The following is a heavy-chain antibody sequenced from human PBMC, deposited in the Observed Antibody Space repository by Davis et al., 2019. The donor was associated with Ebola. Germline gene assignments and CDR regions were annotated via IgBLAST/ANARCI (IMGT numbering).Heavy chain of an antibody. CDR3: ARDPGMYQHWSDP. D-gene: IGHD2-2*01. J-gene: IGHJ5*02. Sequence: PGRSLRLSCAASALTFSDYYMSCIRQAPGMGLEWISYISDSGSPIYYTDSVKGRFTISRDNAKNSLYLHMNSLRAEDTAVYFCARDPGMYQHWSDPWGQGTLVTVSS. V-gene: IGHV3-11*01. CDR1: ALTFSDYY. CDR2: ISDSGSPI.